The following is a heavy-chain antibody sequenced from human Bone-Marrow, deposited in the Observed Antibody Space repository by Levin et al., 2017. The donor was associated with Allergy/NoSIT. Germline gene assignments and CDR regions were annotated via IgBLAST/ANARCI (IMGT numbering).Heavy chain of an antibody. Sequence: GGSLRLSCEVSGITFSTYAMTWVRQAPGKGLEWVSTISSDGGTAYYADSVKGRFTISRDNSRNTLYLQLNSLGADDTAVYYCAGHSTHFDPSGYVYDDYWGQGTLVTVSS. CDR2: ISSDGGTA. D-gene: IGHD5/OR15-5a*01. J-gene: IGHJ4*02. V-gene: IGHV3-23*01. CDR1: GITFSTYA. CDR3: AGHSTHFDPSGYVYDDY.